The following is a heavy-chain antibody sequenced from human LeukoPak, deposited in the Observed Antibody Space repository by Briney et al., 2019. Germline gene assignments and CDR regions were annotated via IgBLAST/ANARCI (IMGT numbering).Heavy chain of an antibody. D-gene: IGHD3-22*01. V-gene: IGHV1-69*13. CDR1: GGTFSSYA. Sequence: SVKVSCKASGGTFSSYAISWVRQAPGQGLEWMGGIIPIFGTANYAQKFQGRVTITADESTSTAYMELSSLRSEDTAVYYCARDNSYYDSSGYQSAWGQGTLATVSS. CDR2: IIPIFGTA. J-gene: IGHJ5*02. CDR3: ARDNSYYDSSGYQSA.